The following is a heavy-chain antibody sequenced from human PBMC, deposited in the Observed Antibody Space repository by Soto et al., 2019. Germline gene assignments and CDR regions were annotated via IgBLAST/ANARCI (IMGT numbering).Heavy chain of an antibody. CDR3: ARVSSSSALDY. J-gene: IGHJ4*02. CDR2: IYHSGST. CDR1: GGSISSGGYS. V-gene: IGHV4-30-2*01. Sequence: PSETLSLTCAVSGGSISSGGYSWSWIRQPPGKGLEWIGYIYHSGSTYYNPSLKSRVTISVDRSKNQFSLKLSSVTAADTAVYYCARVSSSSALDYWGQGTLVTVSS. D-gene: IGHD6-6*01.